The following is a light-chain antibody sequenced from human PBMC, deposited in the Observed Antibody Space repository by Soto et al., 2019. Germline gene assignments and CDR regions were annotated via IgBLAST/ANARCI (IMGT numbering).Light chain of an antibody. CDR3: QLYGSSPLFT. J-gene: IGKJ3*01. V-gene: IGKV3-20*01. CDR2: GAS. Sequence: IVLTQSPDTLSLSPGERATLSCRASQSVSSTYLAWFQQRPGQTPRLLISGASSRATGITERFSGGGSGTDFTLTISRLEPEDFAVYWCQLYGSSPLFTFGPGTKVDIK. CDR1: QSVSSTY.